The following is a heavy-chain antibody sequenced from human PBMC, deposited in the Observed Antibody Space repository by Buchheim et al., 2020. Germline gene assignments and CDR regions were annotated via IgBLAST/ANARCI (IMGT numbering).Heavy chain of an antibody. Sequence: QVQLVQSGAEEKKPGASVTVSCKASGYIFSSYYMHWVRQAPGQGLEWMGFINPSGGSTSYARRFQGRVTMTRDTSTSTVYMELSSLRSEDTAVYYCARGAPGAEYSGYDPFDYWGQGTL. D-gene: IGHD5-12*01. CDR2: INPSGGST. CDR1: GYIFSSYY. J-gene: IGHJ4*02. V-gene: IGHV1-46*01. CDR3: ARGAPGAEYSGYDPFDY.